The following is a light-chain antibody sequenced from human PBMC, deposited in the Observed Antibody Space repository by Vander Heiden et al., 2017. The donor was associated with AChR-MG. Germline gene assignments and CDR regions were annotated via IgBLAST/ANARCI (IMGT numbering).Light chain of an antibody. CDR2: GAS. J-gene: IGKJ5*01. CDR3: QQDGSSPIT. Sequence: EIVLTQSPGTLSLSPGERGTLSCRASQSVSRNFLAWYQQKPGQAPRLLIYGASSRATGIPDRFSGSGSGTDFTLTISRLEPEDFAVYYCQQDGSSPITFGQGTRLEI. CDR1: QSVSRNF. V-gene: IGKV3-20*01.